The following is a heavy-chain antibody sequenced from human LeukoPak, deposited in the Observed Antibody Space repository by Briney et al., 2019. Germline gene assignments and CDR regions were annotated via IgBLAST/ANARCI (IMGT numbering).Heavy chain of an antibody. J-gene: IGHJ5*02. CDR3: ARDTLIAAPKTGTVTRIGWFDT. D-gene: IGHD6-13*01. CDR2: ISGSGGST. V-gene: IGHV3-23*01. CDR1: GFTFSSYT. Sequence: PGGSLRLSCAASGFTFSSYTMTWVRQAPGKGLEWVSAISGSGGSTYYADSVKGRFTISRDNSKNTLFLQMNSLRADDTAVYYCARDTLIAAPKTGTVTRIGWFDTWGQGTLVTVSS.